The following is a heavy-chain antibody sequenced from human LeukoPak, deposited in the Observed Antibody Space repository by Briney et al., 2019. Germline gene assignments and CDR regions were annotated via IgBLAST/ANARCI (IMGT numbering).Heavy chain of an antibody. D-gene: IGHD4-23*01. J-gene: IGHJ4*02. CDR2: INPNSGGT. Sequence: GASVNVSFTASGYSFTDYYMHWVRQAPGQGLEWMGWINPNSGGTNYAQKFQGRVTMTRDTSIRTAYMELSSLRSDDTAVYYCARDPVGLYGGNLNWGQGTLVTVSS. CDR1: GYSFTDYY. CDR3: ARDPVGLYGGNLN. V-gene: IGHV1-2*02.